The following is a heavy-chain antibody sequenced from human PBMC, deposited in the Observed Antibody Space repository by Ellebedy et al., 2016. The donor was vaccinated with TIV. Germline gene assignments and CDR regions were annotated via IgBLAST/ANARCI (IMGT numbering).Heavy chain of an antibody. CDR3: ARGSYCSGGSCYAFRSGYYYYYYMDV. CDR1: GGSISSYY. D-gene: IGHD2-15*01. Sequence: SETLSLTXTVSGGSISSYYWSWIRQPAGKGLEWIGRIYTSGSTNYNPSLKSRVTISVDTSKNQFSLKLSSVTATDTAVYYCARGSYCSGGSCYAFRSGYYYYYYMDVWGKGTTVTVSS. J-gene: IGHJ6*03. V-gene: IGHV4-4*07. CDR2: IYTSGST.